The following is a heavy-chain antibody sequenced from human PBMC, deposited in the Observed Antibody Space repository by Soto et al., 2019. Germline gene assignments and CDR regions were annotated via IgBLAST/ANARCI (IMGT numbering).Heavy chain of an antibody. CDR3: ASIGYSPSRYAPD. D-gene: IGHD6-13*01. Sequence: GGSLRLSCAASGFTFSSYAMHWVRQAPGKGLEWVAVISYDGSNKYYADSVKGRFTISRDNSKKTLYLQMNSMRAENTTVYYCASIGYSPSRYAPDWGQGTLVTVSS. V-gene: IGHV3-30-3*01. CDR1: GFTFSSYA. J-gene: IGHJ4*02. CDR2: ISYDGSNK.